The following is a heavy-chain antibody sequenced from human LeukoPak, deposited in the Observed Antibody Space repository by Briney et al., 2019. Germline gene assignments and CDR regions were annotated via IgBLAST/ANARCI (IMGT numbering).Heavy chain of an antibody. D-gene: IGHD5-18*01. CDR2: ISGSGGST. V-gene: IGHV3-23*01. Sequence: EPGGSLRLPCAASGFTFSSYAMSWVRQAPGKGLEWVSAISGSGGSTYYADSVKGRFTISRDNSKNTLYLQMNSLRAEDTAVYYCAKDISYESGYYFDYWGQGTLVTVSS. J-gene: IGHJ4*02. CDR1: GFTFSSYA. CDR3: AKDISYESGYYFDY.